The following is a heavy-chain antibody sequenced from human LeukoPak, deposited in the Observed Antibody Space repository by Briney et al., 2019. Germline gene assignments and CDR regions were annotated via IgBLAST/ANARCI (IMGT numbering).Heavy chain of an antibody. D-gene: IGHD6-19*01. CDR3: ARDPDSSGWSSIEY. J-gene: IGHJ4*02. V-gene: IGHV3-74*01. Sequence: PGGSLRLSCAASGFTFSRYWMHWVRQAPGKGLVWVSRINSDGRSTNYADSVKGRFTISRDNAKNTLYLQMNSLRVEDTAVYYCARDPDSSGWSSIEYWGQGTLVTVSS. CDR2: INSDGRST. CDR1: GFTFSRYW.